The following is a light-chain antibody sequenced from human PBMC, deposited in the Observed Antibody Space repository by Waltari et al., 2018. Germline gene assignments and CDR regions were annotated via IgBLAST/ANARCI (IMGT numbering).Light chain of an antibody. CDR3: KNHERLPAT. V-gene: IGKV3-20*01. CDR2: AAS. Sequence: CRARQMVGKYSVWNQQHHGLAPRLLIYAASTRATGIPDRFRGSGSGTDSSLTISRMEPEDFAVDYCKNHERLPATFGQGTKVEI. CDR1: QMVGKY. J-gene: IGKJ1*01.